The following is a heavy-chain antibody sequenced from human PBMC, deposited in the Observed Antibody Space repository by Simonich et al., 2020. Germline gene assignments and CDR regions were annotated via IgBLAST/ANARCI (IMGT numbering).Heavy chain of an antibody. J-gene: IGHJ3*02. D-gene: IGHD5-18*01. CDR2: INPNNGGK. CDR3: ARVSGGTAMVTSTFDI. V-gene: IGHV1-2*02. CDR1: GYTFTGYY. Sequence: QVQLVQSGAAVKKPGASVKVSCKASGYTFTGYYMQWVRQAPGQGLEWMGWINPNNGGKNYAQKSQGRVTMTRDTATSTAYMELSRLRSDDTAVYYCARVSGGTAMVTSTFDIWGQGTMVTVSS.